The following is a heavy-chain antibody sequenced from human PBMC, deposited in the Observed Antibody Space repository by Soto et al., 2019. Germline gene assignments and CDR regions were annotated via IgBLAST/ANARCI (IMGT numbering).Heavy chain of an antibody. D-gene: IGHD1-26*01. J-gene: IGHJ4*02. CDR3: AKAYSGSRFGFDY. V-gene: IGHV3-23*01. CDR2: ISGSGGST. CDR1: GFTFSSYA. Sequence: EVQLLESGGGLVQPGGSLRLSCAASGFTFSSYAMSWVRQAPGKGLEWVSAISGSGGSTYYADSVKGRFTISRDNSKNTLYLQMNSLRAEYTAVYYCAKAYSGSRFGFDYWGQGTLVTVSS.